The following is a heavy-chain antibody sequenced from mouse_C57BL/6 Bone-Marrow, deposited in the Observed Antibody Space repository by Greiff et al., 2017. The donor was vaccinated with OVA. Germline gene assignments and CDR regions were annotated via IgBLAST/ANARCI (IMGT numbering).Heavy chain of an antibody. V-gene: IGHV1-82*01. CDR1: GYAFSSSW. D-gene: IGHD2-3*01. J-gene: IGHJ2*01. CDR3: ARHEDGYYASYFDY. CDR2: IYPGDGDT. Sequence: QVQLQQSGPELVKPGASVKISCKASGYAFSSSWMNWVKQRPGKGLEWIGRIYPGDGDTNYNGKFKGKATLTADKSSSTAYMQLCSLTSEDSAVYFCARHEDGYYASYFDYWGQGTTLTVSS.